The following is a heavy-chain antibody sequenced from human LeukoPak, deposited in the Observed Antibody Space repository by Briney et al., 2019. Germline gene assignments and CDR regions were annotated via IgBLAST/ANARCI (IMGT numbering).Heavy chain of an antibody. J-gene: IGHJ4*02. Sequence: SETLSLTCAVYGGSFSGYYWSWIRQPPGKGLEWIGYIYYSGSTYYNPSLKSRVTISVDTSKNQFSLKLSSVTAADTAVYYCARYTYYYGSPAFDYWGQGTLVTVSS. CDR2: IYYSGST. CDR3: ARYTYYYGSPAFDY. V-gene: IGHV4-30-4*08. D-gene: IGHD3-10*01. CDR1: GGSFSGYY.